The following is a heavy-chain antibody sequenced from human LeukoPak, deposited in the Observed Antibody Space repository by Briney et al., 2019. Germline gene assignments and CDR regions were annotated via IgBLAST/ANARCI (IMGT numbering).Heavy chain of an antibody. D-gene: IGHD3-22*01. J-gene: IGHJ5*02. V-gene: IGHV1-2*02. Sequence: ASVKVSCKASAYTFTGYYIHWVRQAPGQGLEWMGWINPNSGGTNYARKFQGRVTMTRDTSISTAYMELSRLRSDDTAVYYCARSPKHYYDSSGYLNWFDPWGQGTLVTVSS. CDR2: INPNSGGT. CDR3: ARSPKHYYDSSGYLNWFDP. CDR1: AYTFTGYY.